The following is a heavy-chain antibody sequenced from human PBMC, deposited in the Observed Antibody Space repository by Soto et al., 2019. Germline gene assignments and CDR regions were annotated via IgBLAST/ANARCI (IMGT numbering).Heavy chain of an antibody. CDR2: IIPILGIA. Sequence: SVKVSCKASGGTFSSYTISWVRQAPGQGLEWMGRIIPILGIANYAQKFQGRVTITADKSTSTAYMELSSLRSEDTAVYYCARSWGYCSSTSCYEFLSSWFDPWGQGTLVTVSS. CDR3: ARSWGYCSSTSCYEFLSSWFDP. J-gene: IGHJ5*02. CDR1: GGTFSSYT. V-gene: IGHV1-69*02. D-gene: IGHD2-2*01.